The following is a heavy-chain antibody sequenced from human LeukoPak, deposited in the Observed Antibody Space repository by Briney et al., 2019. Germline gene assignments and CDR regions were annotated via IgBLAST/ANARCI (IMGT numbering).Heavy chain of an antibody. CDR1: GGSFSGYY. Sequence: KASETLSLTCAVYGGSFSGYYWSWIRQPPGKGLEWIGTIYYSGTTYYNPSLKSRVSISVDTSKNQFSLKLTSVTAADTAVYYCARHSGSFYGQYDYWGQGTLVTVSS. V-gene: IGHV4-34*01. D-gene: IGHD1-26*01. CDR2: IYYSGTT. J-gene: IGHJ4*02. CDR3: ARHSGSFYGQYDY.